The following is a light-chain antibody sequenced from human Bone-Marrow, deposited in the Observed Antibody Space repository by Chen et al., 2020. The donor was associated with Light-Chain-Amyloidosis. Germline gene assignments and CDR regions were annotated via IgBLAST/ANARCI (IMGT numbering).Light chain of an antibody. CDR1: QTISSNY. J-gene: IGKJ4*01. CDR2: GSS. CDR3: QQYGTSPLT. V-gene: IGKV3-20*01. Sequence: EIVLTQSPGTLSLSPGEGANLSCRASQTISSNYLTWYQQKFGQAPRLLIYGSSSRATGIPARFTGSGSGTDFTLTINRLEPEDFAMYYCQQYGTSPLTFGGGTKVEIK.